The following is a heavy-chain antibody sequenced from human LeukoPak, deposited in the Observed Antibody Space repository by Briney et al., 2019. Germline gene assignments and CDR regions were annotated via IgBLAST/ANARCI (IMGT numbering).Heavy chain of an antibody. CDR1: GGSFSGYY. D-gene: IGHD3-16*02. CDR3: ARGGRGLRLGELSHFDY. Sequence: SETLSLTCAVYGGSFSGYYWSWIRQPPGKGLEWIGEINHSGSTNYNPSLKSRVTISVDTSKNQFSLKLSSVTAADTAVYYCARGGRGLRLGELSHFDYWGQGTLVTVSS. CDR2: INHSGST. V-gene: IGHV4-34*01. J-gene: IGHJ4*02.